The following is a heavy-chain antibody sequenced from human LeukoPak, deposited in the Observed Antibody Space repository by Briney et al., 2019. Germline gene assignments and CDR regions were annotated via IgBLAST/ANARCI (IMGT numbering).Heavy chain of an antibody. Sequence: SETLSLTCTVSGGSISSYYWSWIRQPPGKGLEWIGYIYYSGSTNYNPSLKSRVTISVDTPKNQFSLKLSSVTAADTAVYYCAGIVVVAATEDYYYGMDVWGQGTTVTVSS. D-gene: IGHD2-15*01. V-gene: IGHV4-59*01. J-gene: IGHJ6*02. CDR3: AGIVVVAATEDYYYGMDV. CDR2: IYYSGST. CDR1: GGSISSYY.